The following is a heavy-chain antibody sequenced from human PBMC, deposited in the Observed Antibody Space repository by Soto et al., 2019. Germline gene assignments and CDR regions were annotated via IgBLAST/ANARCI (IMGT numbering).Heavy chain of an antibody. J-gene: IGHJ6*02. CDR1: GYSFTSYL. CDR2: IDPSDSYT. V-gene: IGHV5-10-1*01. CDR3: ASSALVGYYYYGMDV. Sequence: GESLKISCKGSGYSFTSYLISWVRQMPGKGLEWMGRIDPSDSYTNYSPSFQGHVTISADKSISTAYLQWSSLKASDTAMYYCASSALVGYYYYGMDVWGQGTTVTVSS. D-gene: IGHD2-15*01.